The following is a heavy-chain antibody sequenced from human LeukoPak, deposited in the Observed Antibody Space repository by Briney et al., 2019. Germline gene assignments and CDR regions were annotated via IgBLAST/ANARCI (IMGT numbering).Heavy chain of an antibody. CDR3: AKGDCSSTSCYAPADY. J-gene: IGHJ4*02. CDR2: ISGNGGGT. Sequence: GVSLRLSCAASGFTFRSYAMSWVRQGPGKGLEWVSAISGNGGGTYYADSVKGRFTISRDNSKNTLYLQMNSLRAEDTAVYYCAKGDCSSTSCYAPADYWGQGTLATVSS. CDR1: GFTFRSYA. V-gene: IGHV3-23*01. D-gene: IGHD2-2*01.